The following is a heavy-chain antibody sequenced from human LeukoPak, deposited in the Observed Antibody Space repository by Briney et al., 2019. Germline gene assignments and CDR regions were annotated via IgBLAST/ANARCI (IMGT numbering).Heavy chain of an antibody. Sequence: AETLSLTCDVYGGSFSGGSFSGYYWSWIRQPPGKGLEWIGEINHRGSTNYNPSLKSRVTMSVDTSKNQFSLKLSSVTAADTAVYYCARGNLWDYRRYYYYMDVWGKGTTVTVSS. CDR3: ARGNLWDYRRYYYYMDV. D-gene: IGHD4-11*01. J-gene: IGHJ6*03. CDR1: GGSFSGGSFSGYY. CDR2: INHRGST. V-gene: IGHV4-34*01.